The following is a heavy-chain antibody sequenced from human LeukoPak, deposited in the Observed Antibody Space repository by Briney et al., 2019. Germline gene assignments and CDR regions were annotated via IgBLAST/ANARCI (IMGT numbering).Heavy chain of an antibody. CDR3: AKDRGDGGNRNGFFDY. CDR2: ISCSGGST. Sequence: GGSLRLSCAACGFTFSTFAMTWVRQAPRQGLEWVSAISCSGGSTYYADPAKGLFAISREHEKNTMSLQMNSLRAEDTAVYYCAKDRGDGGNRNGFFDYWGQGTLVTVSS. D-gene: IGHD1-14*01. CDR1: GFTFSTFA. J-gene: IGHJ4*02. V-gene: IGHV3-23*01.